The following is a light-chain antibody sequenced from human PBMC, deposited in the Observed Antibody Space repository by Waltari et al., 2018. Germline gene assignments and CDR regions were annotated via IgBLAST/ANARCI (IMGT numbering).Light chain of an antibody. CDR2: DVV. V-gene: IGLV2-11*01. CDR1: SRDVGSYNF. CDR3: CSYAGSYTFV. J-gene: IGLJ7*01. Sequence: QSALTQPRSVSGSPGQSVPLSCSGTSRDVGSYNFFSWYQQHPGNAPKLLIYDVVKRPSGVPDRFSGSKSGNTASLTISGLQTEDESDYYCCSYAGSYTFVFGGGTQLTVL.